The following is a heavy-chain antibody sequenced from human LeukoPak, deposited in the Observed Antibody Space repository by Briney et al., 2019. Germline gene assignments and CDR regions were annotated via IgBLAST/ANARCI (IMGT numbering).Heavy chain of an antibody. Sequence: PGGSLRLSCAASGFTFSSYAMSWVRQAPGKGLEWVSAISGSGSSTYYADSVKGRFTISRDNSKNTLYLQMNSLRAEDTAVYYCASGGIAVAEVENWFDPWGQGTLVTVSS. V-gene: IGHV3-23*01. CDR1: GFTFSSYA. CDR3: ASGGIAVAEVENWFDP. D-gene: IGHD6-19*01. J-gene: IGHJ5*02. CDR2: ISGSGSST.